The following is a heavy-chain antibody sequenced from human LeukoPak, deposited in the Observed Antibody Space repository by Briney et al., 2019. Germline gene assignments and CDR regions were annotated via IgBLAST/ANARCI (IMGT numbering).Heavy chain of an antibody. CDR2: ITGSGGST. V-gene: IGHV3-23*01. D-gene: IGHD3-22*01. Sequence: GGSLRLSRAASGFTFSSYAMSWVRQAPGKGLEWVSGITGSGGSTYYADSVKGRFSISRDNSENTLYLQMKSPRAEDTAVYYCAKWLLPRDYWGQGTLVTVSS. CDR1: GFTFSSYA. J-gene: IGHJ4*02. CDR3: AKWLLPRDY.